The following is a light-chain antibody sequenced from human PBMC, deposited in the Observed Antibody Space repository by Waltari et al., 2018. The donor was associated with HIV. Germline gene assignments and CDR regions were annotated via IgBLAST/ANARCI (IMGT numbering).Light chain of an antibody. CDR3: TLINWV. CDR2: RNV. CDR1: SSNIATNY. V-gene: IGLV1-47*01. J-gene: IGLJ3*02. Sequence: QSVLTQPPSASGTPGRRVTISSSGGSSNIATNYVSWFHHLPDTAPKFFIYRNVSLPSGVPDRFSGSNSGTSPSLAISGFRSEDETNYYDTLINWVFGGRTKLTVL.